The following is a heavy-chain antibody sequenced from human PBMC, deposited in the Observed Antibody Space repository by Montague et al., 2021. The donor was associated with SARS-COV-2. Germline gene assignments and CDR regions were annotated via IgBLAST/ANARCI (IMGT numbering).Heavy chain of an antibody. Sequence: SETLSLTCTVSDGSVISTYPHWHWVRQSPGRGLEWIGGYLSHIDTADYHASLRSRVTISVDTSKNQFSLKLTSVTAADTAVYYCTRGIDSYKTGYWGQGIQVTVSS. J-gene: IGHJ4*02. D-gene: IGHD6-13*01. V-gene: IGHV4-61*01. CDR1: DGSVISTYPH. CDR2: LSHIDTA. CDR3: TRGIDSYKTGY.